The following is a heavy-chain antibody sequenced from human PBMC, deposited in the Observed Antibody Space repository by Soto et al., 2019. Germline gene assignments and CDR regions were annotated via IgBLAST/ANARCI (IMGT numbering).Heavy chain of an antibody. CDR2: ISSSSSTI. Sequence: GGSLRLSCAASGFTFSSYSMNWVRQAPGKGLEWVSYISSSSSTIYYADSVKGRFTISRDNAKNSLYLQMNSLRAEDTAVYYCARDALDIVVVPAATNYYHYYMDVWGKGTTVTVSS. V-gene: IGHV3-48*01. J-gene: IGHJ6*03. CDR3: ARDALDIVVVPAATNYYHYYMDV. D-gene: IGHD2-2*01. CDR1: GFTFSSYS.